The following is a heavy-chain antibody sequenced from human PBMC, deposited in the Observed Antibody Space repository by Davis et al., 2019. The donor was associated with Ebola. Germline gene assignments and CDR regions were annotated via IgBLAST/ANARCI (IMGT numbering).Heavy chain of an antibody. D-gene: IGHD6-13*01. Sequence: HTGGSLRLSCAASGFTFSDYWMHWVRQAPGKGLVWVSRINSDGSSTSYADSVKGRFTISRDNAKNTLYLQMNSLRAEDTAVYYCASGSSSSWYRVSYFDYWGQGTLVTVSS. CDR1: GFTFSDYW. V-gene: IGHV3-74*01. CDR3: ASGSSSSWYRVSYFDY. CDR2: INSDGSST. J-gene: IGHJ4*02.